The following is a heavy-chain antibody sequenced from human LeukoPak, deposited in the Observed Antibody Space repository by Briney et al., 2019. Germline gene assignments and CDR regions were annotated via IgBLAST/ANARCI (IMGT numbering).Heavy chain of an antibody. Sequence: PGGSLRLSCAASGFTFSSYWMHWVRQASGKGLVWVSRINSDGSSTSYADSVKGRFTISRDNAKNTLYLQMNSLRAEDTAVYYCARGSEWELLDYWGQGTLVTVSS. J-gene: IGHJ4*02. CDR3: ARGSEWELLDY. D-gene: IGHD1-26*01. V-gene: IGHV3-74*01. CDR1: GFTFSSYW. CDR2: INSDGSST.